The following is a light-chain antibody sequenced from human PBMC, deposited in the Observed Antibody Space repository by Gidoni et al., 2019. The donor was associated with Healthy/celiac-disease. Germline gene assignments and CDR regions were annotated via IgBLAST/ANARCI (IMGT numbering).Light chain of an antibody. CDR2: GAS. CDR1: QSVSSSY. CDR3: QQYGSSLYT. J-gene: IGKJ2*01. V-gene: IGKV3-20*01. Sequence: EIVFTQSTDTLSLSPGERATLSCRASQSVSSSYLACYQQKPGQSPRLLIYGASSRATGIPDMFSGRWSGTDFTLTISRLEPEDFAVYYCQQYGSSLYTFGQGTKLEIK.